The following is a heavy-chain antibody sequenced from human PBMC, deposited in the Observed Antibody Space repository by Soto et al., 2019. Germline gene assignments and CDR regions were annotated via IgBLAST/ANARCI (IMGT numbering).Heavy chain of an antibody. CDR3: ARQGSLYYYDSSGLGWFDP. D-gene: IGHD3-22*01. J-gene: IGHJ5*02. CDR1: GYSFTSYW. CDR2: IYPDDSDT. Sequence: PGESLKISSKGSGYSFTSYWIGWVRQMPGKGLEWMGIIYPDDSDTRYSPSFQGQVTISADKSISTAYLQWSSLKASDTAMYYCARQGSLYYYDSSGLGWFDPWGQGTLVTVSS. V-gene: IGHV5-51*01.